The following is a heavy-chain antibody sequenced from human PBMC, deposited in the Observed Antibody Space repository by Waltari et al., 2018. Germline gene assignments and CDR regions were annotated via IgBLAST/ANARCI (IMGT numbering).Heavy chain of an antibody. D-gene: IGHD6-13*01. CDR2: IYHSWDT. CDR3: ARLRETYGSIRGGIDP. V-gene: IGHV4-38-2*01. Sequence: QVQLQESGPGLVKPSETLSLTCAVSGYSISSGYYCGWIRQPPGKGLEWIGSIYHSWDTYYSPCRKSRVTISVDTSKNQFSPRLSSVTAADTAGYYCARLRETYGSIRGGIDPWGQGTLVTVSS. CDR1: GYSISSGYY. J-gene: IGHJ5*02.